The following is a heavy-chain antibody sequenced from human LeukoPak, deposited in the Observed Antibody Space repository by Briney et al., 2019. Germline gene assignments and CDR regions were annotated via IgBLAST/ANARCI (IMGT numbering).Heavy chain of an antibody. J-gene: IGHJ4*02. CDR2: IYYDGSNK. CDR1: GVTFSSYA. V-gene: IGHV3-30-3*01. D-gene: IGHD1-26*01. Sequence: PGGSLRLSCAASGVTFSSYAMHWVRQAPGKGLEWVAVIYYDGSNKYYADSVKGRFTISRDNSKNSLYLQMNTLRAEDTAVYYCARDGMKSPQLAGATGEFDYWGQGTLVTVSS. CDR3: ARDGMKSPQLAGATGEFDY.